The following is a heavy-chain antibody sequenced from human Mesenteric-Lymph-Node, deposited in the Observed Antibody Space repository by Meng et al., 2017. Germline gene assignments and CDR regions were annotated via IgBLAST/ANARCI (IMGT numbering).Heavy chain of an antibody. CDR2: FFSSGTT. CDR1: GGSISSGNYY. CDR3: ARGGYDILTGYFTFDY. D-gene: IGHD3-9*01. V-gene: IGHV4-61*02. Sequence: SETLSLTCTVSGGSISSGNYYWSWIRQPAGKGLEWIGRFFSSGTTNYNPSLKSRVTISVDTSKNQFSLQLSSVTAADTAVYYCARGGYDILTGYFTFDYWGQGTLVTVSS. J-gene: IGHJ4*02.